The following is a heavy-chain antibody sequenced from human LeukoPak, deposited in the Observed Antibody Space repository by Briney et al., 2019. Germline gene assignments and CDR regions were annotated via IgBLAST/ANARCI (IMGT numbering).Heavy chain of an antibody. D-gene: IGHD1-26*01. J-gene: IGHJ6*02. CDR3: ARGGRDGGSYYSYYYYGMDV. V-gene: IGHV1-69*13. Sequence: ASVKVSCKASGGTFISYAISWVRQAPGQGLKWMGGIIPIFGTANYAQKFQGRVTITADESTSTAYMELSSLRSEDTAVYYCARGGRDGGSYYSYYYYGMDVWGQGTTVTVSS. CDR2: IIPIFGTA. CDR1: GGTFISYA.